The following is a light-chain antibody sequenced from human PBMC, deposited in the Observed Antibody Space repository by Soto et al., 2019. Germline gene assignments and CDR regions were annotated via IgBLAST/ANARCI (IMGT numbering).Light chain of an antibody. CDR2: GAS. J-gene: IGKJ1*01. Sequence: EIVMTQSPATLSVSPGERATLSCRASQSVSSNLAWYQQKPGQAPRLLIYGASTRATGIPARFSGSRSGTEFTLTIGSLLSEDFAVYYCQQYNNWPRTFGQGTKVEIK. CDR3: QQYNNWPRT. CDR1: QSVSSN. V-gene: IGKV3-15*01.